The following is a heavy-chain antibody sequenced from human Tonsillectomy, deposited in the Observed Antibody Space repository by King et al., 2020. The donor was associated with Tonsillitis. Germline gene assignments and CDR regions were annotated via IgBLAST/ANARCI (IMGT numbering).Heavy chain of an antibody. CDR2: ISGSGDST. CDR1: GFTFGSFA. Sequence: EVQLVESGGGLVQPGGSLRLSCAASGFTFGSFAMNWVRQAPGEGLEWVSGISGSGDSTDYADSVKGRFTIFRDNSKNTLYLQMNSLRVDDTAVYYCAKDPKGRYFDWLLGWFDPWGQGTLVTVSS. V-gene: IGHV3-23*04. D-gene: IGHD3-9*01. CDR3: AKDPKGRYFDWLLGWFDP. J-gene: IGHJ5*02.